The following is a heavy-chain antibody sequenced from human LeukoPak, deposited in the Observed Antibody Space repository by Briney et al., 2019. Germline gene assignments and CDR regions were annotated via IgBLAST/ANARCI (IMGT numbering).Heavy chain of an antibody. CDR2: INPNSGGT. V-gene: IGHV1-2*06. Sequence: ASVKVSCTASGYTFTGYYMHWVRQAPGQGLEWMGRINPNSGGTNYAQKFQGRVTMTRDTSISTAYMELSRLRSDDTAVYYCARETYGEGFDYWGXGTLVTVSS. D-gene: IGHD4-17*01. CDR1: GYTFTGYY. J-gene: IGHJ4*02. CDR3: ARETYGEGFDY.